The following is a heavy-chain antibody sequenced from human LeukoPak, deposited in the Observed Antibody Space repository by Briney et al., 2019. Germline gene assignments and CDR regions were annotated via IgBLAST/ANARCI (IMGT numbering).Heavy chain of an antibody. J-gene: IGHJ4*02. Sequence: GASVKVSCKASGYTFTGYYMHWVRQAPGQGLEWMGWINPNSGGTNYAQKFQGWVTMTRDTSISTAYMELSRLRSDDTAVYYCARDFGYSYGYSLNYFDYWGQGTLVTVSS. CDR3: ARDFGYSYGYSLNYFDY. CDR2: INPNSGGT. CDR1: GYTFTGYY. D-gene: IGHD5-18*01. V-gene: IGHV1-2*04.